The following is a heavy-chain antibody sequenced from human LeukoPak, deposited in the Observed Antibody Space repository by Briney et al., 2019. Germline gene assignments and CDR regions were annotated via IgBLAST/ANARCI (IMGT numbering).Heavy chain of an antibody. CDR2: IYHSGST. J-gene: IGHJ4*02. CDR3: ARDRVKYSYGFGDYDY. Sequence: PSETLSLTCTVSGGSISSYYWSWIRQPPGKGLEWIGSIYHSGSTYYNPSLKSRVTISVDTSKNQFSLKLSSVTAADTAVYYCARDRVKYSYGFGDYDYWGQGTLVTVSS. V-gene: IGHV4-59*12. CDR1: GGSISSYY. D-gene: IGHD5-18*01.